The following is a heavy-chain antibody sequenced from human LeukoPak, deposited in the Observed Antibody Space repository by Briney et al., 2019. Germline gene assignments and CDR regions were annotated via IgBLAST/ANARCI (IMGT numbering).Heavy chain of an antibody. Sequence: GGSLRLSCAASGFTFSNNWMTWVRQAPGKGLEWVASVKKDASEKYYVDSVKGRFTISRDNAKNSLYLQMNSLRAEDTAVYYCARSQRVIAYSDWFDPWGQGTLVTVSS. CDR3: ARSQRVIAYSDWFDP. J-gene: IGHJ5*02. D-gene: IGHD2-21*01. V-gene: IGHV3-7*01. CDR2: VKKDASEK. CDR1: GFTFSNNW.